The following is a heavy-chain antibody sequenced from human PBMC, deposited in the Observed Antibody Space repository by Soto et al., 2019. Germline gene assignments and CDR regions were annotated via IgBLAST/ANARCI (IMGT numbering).Heavy chain of an antibody. D-gene: IGHD5-12*01. Sequence: PSETLSLTYTVSGGSITNDDYYWSWIRQPPGKGLEWIGYIYYSGSTYYNPSLKSRVTISVDTSKNQFSLKLNSVTAADTAVYYCARVRPWLQFHYYGMDVWGQGTTVTVSS. CDR1: GGSITNDDYY. CDR3: ARVRPWLQFHYYGMDV. J-gene: IGHJ6*02. CDR2: IYYSGST. V-gene: IGHV4-30-4*01.